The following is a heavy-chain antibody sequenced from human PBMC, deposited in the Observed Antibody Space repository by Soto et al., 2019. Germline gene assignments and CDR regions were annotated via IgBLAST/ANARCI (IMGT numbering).Heavy chain of an antibody. CDR2: ISGSGGST. D-gene: IGHD5-12*01. J-gene: IGHJ4*02. CDR3: AKDRVGVATRIDY. CDR1: GFTFSSCA. Sequence: GGSLSLSCAASGFTFSSCAMCWVCQAPGPGMEWVSAISGSGGSTYYADSVKGRFTITRDNSKNTLYLQMNSLGAEDTAVYYCAKDRVGVATRIDYWGQGTLVTVSS. V-gene: IGHV3-23*01.